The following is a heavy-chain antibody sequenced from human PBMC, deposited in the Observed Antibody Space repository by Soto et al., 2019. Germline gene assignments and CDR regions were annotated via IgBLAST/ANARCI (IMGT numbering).Heavy chain of an antibody. V-gene: IGHV4-31*02. CDR1: GGSISSGGYY. D-gene: IGHD3-3*01. CDR2: IYYSGST. J-gene: IGHJ5*02. CDR3: ARWRYYDFWSGYYKGHWFDP. Sequence: PSETLSLTCTVSGGSISSGGYYWSWIRQHPGKGLECIGYIYYSGSTYYNPSLKSRVTISVDTSKNQFSLKLSSVTAADTAVYYCARWRYYDFWSGYYKGHWFDPWGQGTLVTVPQ.